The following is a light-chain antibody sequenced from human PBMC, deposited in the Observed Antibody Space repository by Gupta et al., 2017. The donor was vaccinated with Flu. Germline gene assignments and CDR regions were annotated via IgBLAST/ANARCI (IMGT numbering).Light chain of an antibody. CDR3: AAWDDSLNGLWV. V-gene: IGLV1-44*01. J-gene: IGLJ3*02. CDR1: TSNIGSNV. CDR2: NNN. Sequence: VTISCSGSTSNIGSNVVSWYQQLPGTAPKLLIYNNNQRPSGVPDRVSGSKSGTSASLAIRGLQSEDEADYYCAAWDDSLNGLWVFGGGTKLTVL.